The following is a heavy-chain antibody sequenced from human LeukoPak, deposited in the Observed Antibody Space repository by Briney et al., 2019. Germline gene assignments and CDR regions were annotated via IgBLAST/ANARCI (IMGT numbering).Heavy chain of an antibody. D-gene: IGHD2-15*01. CDR2: VNTYSGYT. Sequence: ASVKVSCTASGYTFTNYGISWVRQAPGQGLEWMGWVNTYSGYTKDAQMFQGRLTMTTDTSTSTGYMELRSLRSDDTAVYYCARVSAVGGISSFDYWGQGTLVTVSS. CDR3: ARVSAVGGISSFDY. V-gene: IGHV1-18*01. J-gene: IGHJ4*02. CDR1: GYTFTNYG.